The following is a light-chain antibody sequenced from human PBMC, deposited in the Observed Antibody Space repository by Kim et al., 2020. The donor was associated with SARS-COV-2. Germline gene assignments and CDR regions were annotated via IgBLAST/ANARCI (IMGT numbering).Light chain of an antibody. J-gene: IGLJ3*02. Sequence: GQRVTIYGSGSSSNIGSNVVNWYRQLPGTAPKLLIYSNDYRSSGVPDRFSGSKSGTSASLAISGLQSEDEADYYCVAWDDSLNGSVFGGGTQLTVL. CDR1: SSNIGSNV. CDR3: VAWDDSLNGSV. V-gene: IGLV1-44*01. CDR2: SND.